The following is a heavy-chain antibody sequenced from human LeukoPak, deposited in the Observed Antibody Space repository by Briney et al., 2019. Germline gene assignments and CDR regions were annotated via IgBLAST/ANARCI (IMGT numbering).Heavy chain of an antibody. J-gene: IGHJ4*02. Sequence: SETLSLTCTVSGGSISSSGYYWGWIRQPPGKGLEWIGSMYYSGSTYYNPSLKSRVTIPVDTSKNQFSLNLTSVTAADTAVYYCARSPFAWGTFPGGFDFWGQGILVTVSS. CDR1: GGSISSSGYY. CDR3: ARSPFAWGTFPGGFDF. V-gene: IGHV4-39*07. D-gene: IGHD3-16*01. CDR2: MYYSGST.